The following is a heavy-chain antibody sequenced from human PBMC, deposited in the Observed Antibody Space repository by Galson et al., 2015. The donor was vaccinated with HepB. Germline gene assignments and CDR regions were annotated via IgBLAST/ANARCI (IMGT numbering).Heavy chain of an antibody. CDR3: AKDRKGVVMTYYFDY. CDR2: VSWNSGSI. V-gene: IGHV3-9*01. J-gene: IGHJ4*02. D-gene: IGHD3-10*01. CDR1: GFTFDDYA. Sequence: SLRLSCAASGFTFDDYAMHWVRQAPGKGLEWVSGVSWNSGSIGYADSVKGRFTISRDNAKNSLYLQMNSLRAEDTALYYCAKDRKGVVMTYYFDYWGQGTLVTVSS.